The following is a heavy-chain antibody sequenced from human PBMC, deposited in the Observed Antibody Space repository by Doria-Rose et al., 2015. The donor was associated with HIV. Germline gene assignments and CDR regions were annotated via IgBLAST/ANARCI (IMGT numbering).Heavy chain of an antibody. CDR2: IFSDDER. Sequence: ESGPVLVKPTETLTLTCTVSGVSLSSPGMGVSWIRQPPGKALEWPANIFSDDERSYKTSLKSRLTISRGTSKSQVVLTMTDMDPVDIATYYCARIKSSRWYHKYYFDFWGQGTLVIVSA. J-gene: IGHJ4*02. V-gene: IGHV2-26*01. CDR1: GVSLSSPGMG. CDR3: ARIKSSRWYHKYYFDF. D-gene: IGHD6-13*01.